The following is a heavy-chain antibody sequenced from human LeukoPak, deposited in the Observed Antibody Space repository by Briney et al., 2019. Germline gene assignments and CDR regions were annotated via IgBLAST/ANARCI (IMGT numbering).Heavy chain of an antibody. J-gene: IGHJ4*02. CDR2: FNPSGGYT. D-gene: IGHD5-12*01. Sequence: ASVKVSCKASGYTFISYHVHWVRQAPGHGLEWMGIFNPSGGYTTYAQKFQGRVTMTSDTSTSTIYMELSSLRSEDTAVYYCARALYSQRTFDYWGQGSLVTVSS. CDR3: ARALYSQRTFDY. CDR1: GYTFISYH. V-gene: IGHV1-46*01.